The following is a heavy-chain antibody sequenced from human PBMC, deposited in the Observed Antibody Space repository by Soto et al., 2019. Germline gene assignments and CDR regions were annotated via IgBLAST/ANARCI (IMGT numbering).Heavy chain of an antibody. CDR1: GGSISSGGYY. D-gene: IGHD6-6*01. CDR2: IYYSGST. CDR3: ARCIAARGGPIDY. J-gene: IGHJ4*02. V-gene: IGHV4-31*03. Sequence: SETLSLTCTVSGGSISSGGYYWSWIRQHPGKGLEWIGYIYYSGSTYYNPSLKSRVTISVDTSKNQFSLKLSSVTAADTAVYYCARCIAARGGPIDYWGQGTLVTVSS.